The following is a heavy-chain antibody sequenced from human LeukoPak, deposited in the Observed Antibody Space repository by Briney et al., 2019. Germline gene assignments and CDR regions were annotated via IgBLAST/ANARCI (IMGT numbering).Heavy chain of an antibody. J-gene: IGHJ6*03. V-gene: IGHV4-4*07. CDR1: GGSISSYY. D-gene: IGHD6-13*01. CDR3: ARIGSSWLGYYMDV. CDR2: IYTSGST. Sequence: SETLSLTCTVSGGSISSYYWSWIRQPAGKGLEWIGRIYTSGSTNYNPSLKSRVTMSVDTSKNQFSLKLSSVTAADTAVYYCARIGSSWLGYYMDVWGKGTTVTVPS.